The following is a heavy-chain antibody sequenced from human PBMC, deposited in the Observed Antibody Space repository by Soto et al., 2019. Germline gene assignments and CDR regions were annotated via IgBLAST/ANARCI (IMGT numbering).Heavy chain of an antibody. D-gene: IGHD2-15*01. V-gene: IGHV4-31*03. Sequence: SETLSLTCTVSGGSISSGGYYWSWIRQRPGKGLEWIGYIYYSGSTYYNPSLKSRVTISVDTSKNQFSLKLSSVTAADTAVYYCARVVVAATAPYYFDYWGQGTLVTVSS. CDR3: ARVVVAATAPYYFDY. CDR2: IYYSGST. J-gene: IGHJ4*02. CDR1: GGSISSGGYY.